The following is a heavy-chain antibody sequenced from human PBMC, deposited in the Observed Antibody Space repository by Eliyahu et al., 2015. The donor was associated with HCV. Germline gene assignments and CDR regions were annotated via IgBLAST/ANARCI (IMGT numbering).Heavy chain of an antibody. CDR2: IRSNSYGATT. Sequence: EVQLVESGGGLVQPGRSLRLSCAXAASGFTFGDYAMSWFRQATGKGLEWVAFIRSNSYGATTEYAASVKGRFTVSRDDSKSIAYLQMNSLKTEDTAVYYCTRDSGHNDYWGQGTLVTVSS. J-gene: IGHJ4*02. D-gene: IGHD1-26*01. V-gene: IGHV3-49*03. CDR3: TRDSGHNDY. CDR1: GFTFGDYA.